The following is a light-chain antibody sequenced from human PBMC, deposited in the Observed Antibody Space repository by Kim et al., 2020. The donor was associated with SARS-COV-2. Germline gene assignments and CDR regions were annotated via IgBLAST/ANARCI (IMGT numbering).Light chain of an antibody. CDR3: QQYYSAWT. CDR2: WAS. V-gene: IGKV4-1*01. J-gene: IGKJ1*01. CDR1: QSVLASSNSKNY. Sequence: DIVMTQSPDSLAVSLGERATINCKSSQSVLASSNSKNYLSWYQQKPGQPPKLLIYWASTRESGVPDRFSGSGSGTDFTLTISSLQAEDVAVYYCQQYYSAWTFGQGTKVDIK.